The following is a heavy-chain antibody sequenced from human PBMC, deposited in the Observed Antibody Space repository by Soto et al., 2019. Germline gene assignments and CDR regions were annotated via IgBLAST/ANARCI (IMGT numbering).Heavy chain of an antibody. J-gene: IGHJ5*02. Sequence: YYWGWIRQPPGKGLEWIGIIFYNGFTYYSPSLKSRVTISVDTSKNQFSLKLTSVTAADTAVYYCARQDDFWSGSGWFDPWGQGTLVTVSS. V-gene: IGHV4-39*01. D-gene: IGHD3-3*01. CDR1: YY. CDR3: ARQDDFWSGSGWFDP. CDR2: IFYNGFT.